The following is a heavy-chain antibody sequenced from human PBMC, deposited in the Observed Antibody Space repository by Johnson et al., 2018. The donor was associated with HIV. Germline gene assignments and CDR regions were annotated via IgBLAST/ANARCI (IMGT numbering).Heavy chain of an antibody. Sequence: QVQLVESGGGVVQPGRSLRLSCAASGFTFSSYGMHWVRQAPGKGLEWVAVIWYDGSNKYYADSVKGRFTISRDNSKNTLYLQMNSLRAEDTAVYYCAKERALYSGGYGVDAFDIWGQGTMVTVSS. CDR1: GFTFSSYG. CDR3: AKERALYSGGYGVDAFDI. D-gene: IGHD6-19*01. J-gene: IGHJ3*02. CDR2: IWYDGSNK. V-gene: IGHV3-33*06.